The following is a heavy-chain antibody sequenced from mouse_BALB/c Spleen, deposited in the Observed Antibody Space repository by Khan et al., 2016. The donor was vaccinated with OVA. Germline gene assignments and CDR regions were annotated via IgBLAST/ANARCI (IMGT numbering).Heavy chain of an antibody. Sequence: QVQLQQPGPELMKPGASVKMSCKASGYTFTDYVINWVTQRTGPGLEWIGAIYPGSGATYYNEKFKGKATLTADKSSNTAYMQLSNRTSEDSAVYFCSKNYASWFAYWGQGTLVTVSA. CDR2: IYPGSGAT. CDR1: GYTFTDYV. V-gene: IGHV1-77*01. J-gene: IGHJ3*01. CDR3: SKNYASWFAY. D-gene: IGHD1-1*02.